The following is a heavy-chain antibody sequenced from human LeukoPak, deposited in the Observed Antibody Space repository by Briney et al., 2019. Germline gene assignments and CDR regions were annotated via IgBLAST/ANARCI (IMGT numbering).Heavy chain of an antibody. CDR1: GYTFTSYD. Sequence: ASVKVSCKASGYTFTSYDINWVRQATGQGLEWMGWMNPNSGSTGYAQKFQGRVTMTRNTSISTAYMELSSLRSEDTAVYYCARHRETTVTTIGEVWGQGTLVTVSS. D-gene: IGHD4-17*01. CDR3: ARHRETTVTTIGEV. CDR2: MNPNSGST. V-gene: IGHV1-8*01. J-gene: IGHJ4*02.